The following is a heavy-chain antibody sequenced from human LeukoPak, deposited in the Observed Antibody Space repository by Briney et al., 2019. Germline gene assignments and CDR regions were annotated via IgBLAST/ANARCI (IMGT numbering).Heavy chain of an antibody. Sequence: PGRSLRLSCAASGFTLSIFGIHWVRQAPGKGLEWVAAISPDGHKVYYTEYVKGQFTVSRDNSNDMIYLQMNSLRGEYSAVYYCAKVNNYDDYWGQGTLVTVSS. CDR3: AKVNNYDDY. D-gene: IGHD1/OR15-1a*01. J-gene: IGHJ4*02. CDR1: GFTLSIFG. V-gene: IGHV3-30*18. CDR2: ISPDGHKV.